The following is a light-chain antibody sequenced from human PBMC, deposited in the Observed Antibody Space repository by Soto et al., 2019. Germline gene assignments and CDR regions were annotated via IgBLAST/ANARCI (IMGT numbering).Light chain of an antibody. CDR3: RSYDSSLSDYV. J-gene: IGLJ1*01. V-gene: IGLV1-40*01. CDR2: GIT. CDR1: SSDIAAGYD. Sequence: QSVLTQPPSVSGAPGQRVTISCSGSSSDIAAGYDVHWYQQVSGTAPKLLIYGITNRPSGVPDRFSGSKSGNSASLAITGLQAEDEADYYCRSYDSSLSDYVFGTGTKLTV.